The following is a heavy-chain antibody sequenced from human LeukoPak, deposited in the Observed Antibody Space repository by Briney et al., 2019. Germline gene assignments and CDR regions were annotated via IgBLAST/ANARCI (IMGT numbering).Heavy chain of an antibody. CDR2: ISYDGSNK. CDR1: GFTFSSYA. CDR3: AKERYYDSSGLGDY. V-gene: IGHV3-30*04. J-gene: IGHJ4*02. D-gene: IGHD3-22*01. Sequence: GSLRLSCAASGFTFSSYAMHWVRQAPGKGPEWVAVISYDGSNKYYADSVKGRFTISRDNSKNTLYLQMNSLRAEGTAVYYCAKERYYDSSGLGDYWGQGTLVTVSS.